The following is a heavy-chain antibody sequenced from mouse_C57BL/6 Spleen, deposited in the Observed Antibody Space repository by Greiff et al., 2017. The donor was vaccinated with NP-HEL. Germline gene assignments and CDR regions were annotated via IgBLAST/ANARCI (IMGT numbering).Heavy chain of an antibody. CDR2: IYPRSGNT. D-gene: IGHD1-1*01. CDR1: GYTFTSYG. V-gene: IGHV1-81*01. CDR3: ARRTTVVPDV. J-gene: IGHJ1*03. Sequence: VQLQQSGAELARPGASVKLSCKASGYTFTSYGISWVKQRNGQGLEWIGEIYPRSGNTYYNEKFKGKATLTEDKSSSTAYMELRSLTYEDSAVYFCARRTTVVPDVWGTGTTVTVSS.